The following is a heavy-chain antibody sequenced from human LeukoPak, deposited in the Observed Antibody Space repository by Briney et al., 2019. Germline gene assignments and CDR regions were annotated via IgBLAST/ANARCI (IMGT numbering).Heavy chain of an antibody. CDR3: AKFGKEITGDLDY. V-gene: IGHV3-30-3*02. J-gene: IGHJ4*02. CDR2: ILYDGSNK. Sequence: GGSLRLSCVASGFTFNHYTMHWVRQAPGRGLEWVALILYDGSNKYYADSVRGRFTISRDDSKNTLYLQMNSLRAEDTAVYYCAKFGKEITGDLDYWGQGTLVTVSS. D-gene: IGHD7-27*01. CDR1: GFTFNHYT.